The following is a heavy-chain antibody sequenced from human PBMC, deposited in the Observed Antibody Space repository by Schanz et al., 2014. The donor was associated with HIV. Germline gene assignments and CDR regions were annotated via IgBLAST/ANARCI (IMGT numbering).Heavy chain of an antibody. V-gene: IGHV1-8*01. D-gene: IGHD3-22*01. CDR3: ARGRRDVSMIILYWFDP. Sequence: QVHLVQSGAEVRKPGASVKVSCKASGYTFSNYAINWVRQATGQGLEWMGWMNPNSGNTGYAQKFQGRVTMTRNTSISTAYMELSSLTSEDTAVYYCARGRRDVSMIILYWFDPWGQGTLVTVSS. J-gene: IGHJ5*02. CDR2: MNPNSGNT. CDR1: GYTFSNYA.